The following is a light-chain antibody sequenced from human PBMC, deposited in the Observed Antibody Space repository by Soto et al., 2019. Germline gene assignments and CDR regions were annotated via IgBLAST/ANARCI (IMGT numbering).Light chain of an antibody. J-gene: IGLJ2*01. CDR3: AAWDDSLSGGV. CDR2: RNN. V-gene: IGLV1-47*01. Sequence: QSVLTQPPSASGTPGQRVTISCSGSSSNIGNNYVYWYQQVPGTAPKLLIYRNNQRPSGVPDRFSGSKSGTSASLAISGLRSEYEADYYCAAWDDSLSGGVFGGGTQLTVL. CDR1: SSNIGNNY.